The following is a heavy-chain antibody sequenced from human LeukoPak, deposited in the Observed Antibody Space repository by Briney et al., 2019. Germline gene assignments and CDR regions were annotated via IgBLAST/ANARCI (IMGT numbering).Heavy chain of an antibody. D-gene: IGHD2-21*02. J-gene: IGHJ4*02. V-gene: IGHV4-39*01. Sequence: SETLSLTCTVSGGSISTSXYXXXWIRQPPGKGLXXXXSLYYXGLTYYNPSXKSRVTISVDTSRNQFPLKLSSVTAADTAVYYCARTQAYCGGGCFLAYWGQGTLVTVSS. CDR3: ARTQAYCGGGCFLAY. CDR1: GGSISTSXYX. CDR2: LYYXGLT.